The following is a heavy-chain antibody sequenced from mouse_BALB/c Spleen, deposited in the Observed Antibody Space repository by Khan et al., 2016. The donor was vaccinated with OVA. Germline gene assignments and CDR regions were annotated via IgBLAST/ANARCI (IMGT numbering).Heavy chain of an antibody. J-gene: IGHJ2*01. CDR2: ISSGGFT. CDR1: GFTFSSYA. D-gene: IGHD3-2*02. Sequence: DVHLVESGGGLVKPGGSLKLSCAASGFTFSSYAMSWVRQTPETRLEWVASISSGGFTYYPDSVKGRFTISRDNARDLLYLQMSSLRSEDTAIYCCTQALFLYYFDYWGQGTTLTVSS. V-gene: IGHV5-6-5*01. CDR3: TQALFLYYFDY.